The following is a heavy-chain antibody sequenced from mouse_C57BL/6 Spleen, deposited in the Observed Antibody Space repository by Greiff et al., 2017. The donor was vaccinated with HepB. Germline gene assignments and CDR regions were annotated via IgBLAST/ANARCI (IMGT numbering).Heavy chain of an antibody. Sequence: VQLQQSGAELVRPGTSVKVSCKASGYAFTNYLIEWVKQRPGQGLEWIGVINPGSGGTNYNEKFKGKATLTADKSSSTAYMQLSSLTSEDSAVYFWARGDDYDDYAMDYWGQGTSVTVSS. CDR2: INPGSGGT. V-gene: IGHV1-54*01. J-gene: IGHJ4*01. CDR3: ARGDDYDDYAMDY. CDR1: GYAFTNYL. D-gene: IGHD2-4*01.